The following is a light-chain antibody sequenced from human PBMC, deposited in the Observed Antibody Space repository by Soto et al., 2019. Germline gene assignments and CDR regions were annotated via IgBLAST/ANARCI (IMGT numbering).Light chain of an antibody. CDR2: EAF. J-gene: IGLJ1*01. CDR1: SSDVGSGNV. Sequence: QSVLTEPASVCGSPGQSITISCTGTSSDVGSGNVVSWYQHYPGKAPQLMIYEAFQRPSGVSSRFSGSKSGNTASLTISGLQAEDEADYYCCSHAGSDTYVFGTGTKVTAL. CDR3: CSHAGSDTYV. V-gene: IGLV2-23*01.